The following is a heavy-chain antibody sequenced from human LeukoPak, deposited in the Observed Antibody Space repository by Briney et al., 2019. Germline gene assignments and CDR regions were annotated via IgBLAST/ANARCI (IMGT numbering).Heavy chain of an antibody. J-gene: IGHJ5*02. Sequence: ASVKVSCKASGYTFTSYGISWVRQAPGQGLEWMGWISAYNGNTNYAQKLQGRVTMTTDTSTSTAYMELRSLRSDDTAVYYCARVWYSRGWYNWFDPWGQGTLVTVSS. V-gene: IGHV1-18*01. CDR1: GYTFTSYG. CDR2: ISAYNGNT. CDR3: ARVWYSRGWYNWFDP. D-gene: IGHD6-19*01.